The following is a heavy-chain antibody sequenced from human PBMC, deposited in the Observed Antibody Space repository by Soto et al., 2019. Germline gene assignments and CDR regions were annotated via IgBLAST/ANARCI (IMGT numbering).Heavy chain of an antibody. CDR1: GYTFTNNA. D-gene: IGHD2-8*01. CDR2: ITPGNGDT. CDR3: ARGIVFFGVTNICWHIDL. J-gene: IGHJ2*01. Sequence: QVQLVQSGAEVKKPGASVKVSCKASGYTFTNNAIHWVRQAPGQRLEWLGWITPGNGDTKYSQNFQGRVTNTRDTSATIACMQLSPLRSEDTAVYLGARGIVFFGVTNICWHIDLWGCGTQVTVSS. V-gene: IGHV1-3*01.